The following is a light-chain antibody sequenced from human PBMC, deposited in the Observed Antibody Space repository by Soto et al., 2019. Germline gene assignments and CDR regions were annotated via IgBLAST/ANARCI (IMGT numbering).Light chain of an antibody. V-gene: IGLV2-14*01. J-gene: IGLJ1*01. CDR2: EVS. CDR1: SSDVGGYNY. Sequence: QSVLTQPASVSGSPGQSITISGTGTSSDVGGYNYVSWYQQHPGKAPKLMIYEVSNRPSGVSNRFSGSRSGNTASLTISGLQAEDEADYYCSSYTSSSTFFGTGTKVTVL. CDR3: SSYTSSSTF.